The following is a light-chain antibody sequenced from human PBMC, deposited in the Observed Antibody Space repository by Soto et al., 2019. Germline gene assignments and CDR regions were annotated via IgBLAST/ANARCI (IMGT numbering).Light chain of an antibody. Sequence: QSVLTHSSSASASLGSSVKLTCTLSSGHSSYIIAWHQQQPGKAPRYLMKLEGTGSYNKGSGVPDRFSGSSSGADRYLTISNLQFEDEADYYCETWDRNTVVFGGGTKVTVL. J-gene: IGLJ2*01. CDR2: LEGTGSY. CDR3: ETWDRNTVV. CDR1: SGHSSYI. V-gene: IGLV4-60*02.